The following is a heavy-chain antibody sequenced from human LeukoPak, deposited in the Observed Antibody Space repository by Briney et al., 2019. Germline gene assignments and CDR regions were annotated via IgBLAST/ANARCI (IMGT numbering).Heavy chain of an antibody. CDR1: GGTFSSYA. V-gene: IGHV1-69*05. CDR3: ARAPGYSSSWYRWFDP. D-gene: IGHD6-13*01. J-gene: IGHJ5*02. Sequence: ASVKVSCKASGGTFSSYAISWVRQAPGQGLEWMGGIIPIFGTANYAQKFKGRVTITTDESTSTAYMELSSLRSEDTAVYYCARAPGYSSSWYRWFDPWGQGTLVTVSS. CDR2: IIPIFGTA.